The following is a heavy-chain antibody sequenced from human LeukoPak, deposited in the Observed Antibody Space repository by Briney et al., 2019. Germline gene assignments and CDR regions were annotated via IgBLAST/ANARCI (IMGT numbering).Heavy chain of an antibody. CDR3: AAPEDSSGYYYAFDY. J-gene: IGHJ4*02. Sequence: PGGSLRLSCAASGFTFSSYAMHWVRQAPGKGLEWVAVISYDGSNKYYADSVKGRFTISRDNSKNTLYLQMNSLRAEDTAVYYCAAPEDSSGYYYAFDYSGQGTLVTVSS. CDR1: GFTFSSYA. CDR2: ISYDGSNK. D-gene: IGHD3-22*01. V-gene: IGHV3-30*04.